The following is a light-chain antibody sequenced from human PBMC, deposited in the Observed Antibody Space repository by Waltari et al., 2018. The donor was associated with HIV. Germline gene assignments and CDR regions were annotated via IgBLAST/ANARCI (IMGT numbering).Light chain of an antibody. CDR2: GAS. V-gene: IGKV3-15*01. CDR1: QSVSSN. Sequence: EIVMTQSPATLSVSPGEGSTLSCRASQSVSSNLAWYQQKPGQAPRLLIYGASTRATGIPARFSGSGSGTEFTHTISSLQSEDFAVYYCQQYNNWPPLTFGGGTKVEIK. CDR3: QQYNNWPPLT. J-gene: IGKJ4*02.